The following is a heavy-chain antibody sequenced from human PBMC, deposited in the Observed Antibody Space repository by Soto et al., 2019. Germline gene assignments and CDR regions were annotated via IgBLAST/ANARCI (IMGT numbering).Heavy chain of an antibody. V-gene: IGHV3-23*01. Sequence: GGSLRLSCAASGLTFRNYGMNWVRKDPGKGLEWVSASSGTGGRTYYADTVRGRFSISRDESKKTLYLQMNNLRAEDTAVYYCAKDPTPPIAVSGIDCWGQGTLVTVSS. J-gene: IGHJ4*02. CDR1: GLTFRNYG. D-gene: IGHD6-19*01. CDR2: SSGTGGRT. CDR3: AKDPTPPIAVSGIDC.